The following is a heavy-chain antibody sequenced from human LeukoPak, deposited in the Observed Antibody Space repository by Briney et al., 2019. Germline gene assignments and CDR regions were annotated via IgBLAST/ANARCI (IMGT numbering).Heavy chain of an antibody. V-gene: IGHV3-23*01. CDR1: GFTFSNYA. Sequence: GGSLRLSCAASGFTFSNYAMFWVRQAPGKGLEWVSAIRGYDGGLSTSYADSVKGRFTISRDNSKNTLYLQMNSLRAEDTAVYYCAKDPNGDYLRAFDFWGQGTMVTVSS. CDR3: AKDPNGDYLRAFDF. J-gene: IGHJ3*01. CDR2: IRGYDGGLST. D-gene: IGHD4-17*01.